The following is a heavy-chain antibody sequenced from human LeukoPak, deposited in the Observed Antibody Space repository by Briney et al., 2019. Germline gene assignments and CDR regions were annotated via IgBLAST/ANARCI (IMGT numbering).Heavy chain of an antibody. D-gene: IGHD2-2*02. CDR2: IGIQNNT. V-gene: IGHV3-69-1*02. J-gene: IGHJ5*01. CDR1: GFTFSTYT. Sequence: GGSLRLSCAASGFTFSTYTMNWLRQAPEKGLEWLSSIGIQNNTYYADSVKGRFIISRDNSKNLVYLQMNSLRVDDTAFYYCARGPAAIPNWFDSWGLGTRVIVAS. CDR3: ARGPAAIPNWFDS.